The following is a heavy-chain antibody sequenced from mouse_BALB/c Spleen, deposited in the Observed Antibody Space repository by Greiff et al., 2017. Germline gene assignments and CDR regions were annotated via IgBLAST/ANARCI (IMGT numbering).Heavy chain of an antibody. V-gene: IGHV1-63*02. J-gene: IGHJ3*01. CDR3: ARSKTIYDGYYWFAY. CDR1: GYTFTNYW. D-gene: IGHD2-3*01. Sequence: QVQLQQSGAELVRPGTSVKISCKASGYTFTNYWLGWVKQRPGHGLEWIGDIYPGGGYTNYNEKFKGKATLTADTSSSTAYMQLSSLTSEDSAVYFCARSKTIYDGYYWFAYWGQGTLVTVSA. CDR2: IYPGGGYT.